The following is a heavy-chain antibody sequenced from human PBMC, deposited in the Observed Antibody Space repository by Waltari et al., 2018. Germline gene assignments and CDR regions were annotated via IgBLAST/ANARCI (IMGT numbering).Heavy chain of an antibody. CDR3: VRDRHGDYLRYFDS. V-gene: IGHV3-48*02. J-gene: IGHJ4*02. Sequence: EVLLVESGGGLVQPGGSLRLSCAASGFPFSAYSMNWVRQGPEKGLEWVAYISRSSSTTFYADSVEGRFSISRDNAKNSLYLQMNSLRDEDTAVYYCVRDRHGDYLRYFDSWGQGNLVTVSS. CDR1: GFPFSAYS. CDR2: ISRSSSTT. D-gene: IGHD4-17*01.